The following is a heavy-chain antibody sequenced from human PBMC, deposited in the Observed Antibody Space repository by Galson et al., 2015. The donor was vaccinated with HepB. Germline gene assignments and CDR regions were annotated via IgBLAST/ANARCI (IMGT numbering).Heavy chain of an antibody. CDR3: ARVYDYGEGSPGYTPFDY. CDR1: GDSISSYY. J-gene: IGHJ4*02. CDR2: MYYSGST. D-gene: IGHD4-17*01. V-gene: IGHV4-59*01. Sequence: ETLSLTCTVSGDSISSYYWNWIRQAPGKGLEWIGYMYYSGSTYYNPSLKSRVTISVDTSKNQFSLKLSSVTAADTAVYYCARVYDYGEGSPGYTPFDYWGQGTLVTVSS.